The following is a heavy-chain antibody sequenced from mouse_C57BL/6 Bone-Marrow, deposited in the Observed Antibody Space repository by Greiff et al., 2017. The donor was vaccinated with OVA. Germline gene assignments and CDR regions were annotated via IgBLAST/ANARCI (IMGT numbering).Heavy chain of an antibody. CDR3: ARSVLPLNAMDY. Sequence: QVQLQQSGAELVKPGASVKMSCKASGYTFTSYWITWVKQRPGQGLEWIGDIYPGSGCTNYNEKFKSKATLTVDTSSSTAYMQLSSLTSEDSAVYYCARSVLPLNAMDYWGQGTSVTVSS. J-gene: IGHJ4*01. V-gene: IGHV1-55*01. CDR2: IYPGSGCT. CDR1: GYTFTSYW. D-gene: IGHD1-1*01.